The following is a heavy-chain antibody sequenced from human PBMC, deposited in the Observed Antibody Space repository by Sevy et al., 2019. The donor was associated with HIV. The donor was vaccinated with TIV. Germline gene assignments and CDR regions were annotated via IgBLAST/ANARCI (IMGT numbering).Heavy chain of an antibody. V-gene: IGHV3-66*02. J-gene: IGHJ4*02. CDR3: VCLFLSYRSCWCYFDY. CDR1: GFTVNDKY. Sequence: GGSLRLSCAISGFTVNDKYIIWVRQAPGKGLEWVSVIFSSGSTYYEDSAKGRLTISRDNSKNTVDPQMNSVRAADTAVSYCVCLFLSYRSCWCYFDYWGQGTLVTVSS. CDR2: IFSSGST. D-gene: IGHD6-19*01.